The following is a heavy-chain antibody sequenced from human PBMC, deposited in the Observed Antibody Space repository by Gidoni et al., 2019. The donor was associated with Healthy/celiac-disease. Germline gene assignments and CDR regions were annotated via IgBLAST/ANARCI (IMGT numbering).Heavy chain of an antibody. Sequence: QVHLQQWGAGLLKPSDTLSLTCAVYGGSFSGYYWSWIRQPPGKGLEWIGEINHSGSTNYNPSLKSRVTISVDTSKNQFSLKLSSVTAADTAVYYCASSDIVLMVFDYWGQGTLVTVSS. V-gene: IGHV4-34*01. CDR2: INHSGST. D-gene: IGHD2-8*01. J-gene: IGHJ4*02. CDR1: GGSFSGYY. CDR3: ASSDIVLMVFDY.